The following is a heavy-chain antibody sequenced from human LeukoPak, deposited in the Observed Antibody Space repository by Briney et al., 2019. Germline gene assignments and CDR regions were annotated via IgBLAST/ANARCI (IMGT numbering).Heavy chain of an antibody. CDR2: ITGSGGDT. V-gene: IGHV3-23*01. J-gene: IGHJ4*02. CDR1: GFTFSGFA. CDR3: ASSPRLLWFGELSPHYFDY. D-gene: IGHD3-10*01. Sequence: GGSLRLSCAASGFTFSGFAMCWVRQAPGKGLEWVSAITGSGGDTNYADSVKGRFTISRDNSKSTLFLQMNSLRAEDTAVYYCASSPRLLWFGELSPHYFDYWGQGTLVTVSS.